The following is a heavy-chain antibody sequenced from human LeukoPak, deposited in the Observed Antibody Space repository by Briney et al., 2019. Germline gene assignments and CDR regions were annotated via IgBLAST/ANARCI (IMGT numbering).Heavy chain of an antibody. CDR1: GFTITTNY. V-gene: IGHV3-53*01. Sequence: GGSLRLSCAASGFTITTNYMNWVRQAPGKGLEWVSVIYGDDETNYADSVKGRFTISRDNSKNTLYLQMNSLRAEDTAVYYCARADDYGDYYYYGMDVWGQGTTVTVSS. CDR2: IYGDDET. J-gene: IGHJ6*02. CDR3: ARADDYGDYYYYGMDV. D-gene: IGHD4-17*01.